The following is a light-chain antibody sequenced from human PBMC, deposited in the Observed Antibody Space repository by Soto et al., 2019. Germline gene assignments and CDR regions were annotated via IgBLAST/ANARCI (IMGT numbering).Light chain of an antibody. Sequence: EIVLTQSPGTLSLSPGERATLSCRASQSVSSNYLAWYKQKPGQAPRLLIYGASSRATGIPDRFSGSGSGTEFTLTISRLEPEDIEVYYCQQYSSSPWTFGQGTKVDIK. CDR1: QSVSSNY. J-gene: IGKJ1*01. CDR2: GAS. CDR3: QQYSSSPWT. V-gene: IGKV3-20*01.